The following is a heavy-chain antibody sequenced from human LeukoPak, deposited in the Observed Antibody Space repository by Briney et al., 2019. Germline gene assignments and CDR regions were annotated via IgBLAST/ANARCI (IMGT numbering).Heavy chain of an antibody. D-gene: IGHD3-3*02. J-gene: IGHJ4*02. CDR2: ISSSSSTI. CDR3: ARDSHFSSVGGDFDY. V-gene: IGHV3-48*01. CDR1: GFTFSSYE. Sequence: PGGSLRLSCAASGFTFSSYEMNWVRQAPGKGLEWVSYISSSSSTIYYADSVKGRFTISRDNAKNSLYLQMNSLRAEDTAVYYCARDSHFSSVGGDFDYWGQGTLVTVSS.